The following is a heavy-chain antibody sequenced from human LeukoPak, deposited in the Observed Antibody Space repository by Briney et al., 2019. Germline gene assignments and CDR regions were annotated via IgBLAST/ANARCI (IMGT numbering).Heavy chain of an antibody. CDR3: ARGGSLGY. CDR1: GFTFSSYE. Sequence: GGSLSLSCAASGFTFSSYEMNWVRQAQGKGLEWVSKISSSGSAIYYADSVKGRFTISRDNAKSTLYLQMNSLRAEDTAVYYCARGGSLGYWGQGTLVTVSS. V-gene: IGHV3-48*03. CDR2: ISSSGSAI. D-gene: IGHD6-19*01. J-gene: IGHJ4*02.